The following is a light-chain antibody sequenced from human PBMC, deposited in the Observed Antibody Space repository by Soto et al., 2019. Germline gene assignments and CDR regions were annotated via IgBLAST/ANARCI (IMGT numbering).Light chain of an antibody. J-gene: IGKJ1*01. CDR3: HQDFNLPWT. CDR2: RAS. Sequence: EILLTQSPGALAVSPGEVATLSCRASQSVRDNLAWYQQKPGQAPRLLIYRASIRATGVPARFSGSGSGTEFTLTISGLQSEDVSVYFCHQDFNLPWTFGQGTKVDIK. CDR1: QSVRDN. V-gene: IGKV3-15*01.